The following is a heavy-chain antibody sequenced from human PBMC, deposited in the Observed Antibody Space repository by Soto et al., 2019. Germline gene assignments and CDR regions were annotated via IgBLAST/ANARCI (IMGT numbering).Heavy chain of an antibody. CDR3: ARAHYYYDSSGYPIQMGV. CDR2: INHSGST. D-gene: IGHD3-22*01. CDR1: GGSFSGYY. Sequence: SETLSLTCAVYGGSFSGYYWSWIRQPPGKGLEWIGEINHSGSTNYNPSLKSRVTISVDTSKNQFSLKLSSVTAADTAVYYCARAHYYYDSSGYPIQMGVWGQGTTVT. V-gene: IGHV4-34*01. J-gene: IGHJ6*02.